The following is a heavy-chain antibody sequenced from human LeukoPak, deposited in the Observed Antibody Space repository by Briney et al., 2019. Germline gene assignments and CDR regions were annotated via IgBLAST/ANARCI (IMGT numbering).Heavy chain of an antibody. CDR1: GFTFSSYS. Sequence: GGSLRLSCAASGFTFSSYSMNWVRQAPGKGLEWLSYITGSSSTIKYADSVKGRFTISRDNAKNSLYLQMNSLRDEDTAVYYCARDYYDSSGHYYGQYWGQGTLVTVSS. CDR2: ITGSSSTI. D-gene: IGHD3-22*01. V-gene: IGHV3-48*02. CDR3: ARDYYDSSGHYYGQY. J-gene: IGHJ1*01.